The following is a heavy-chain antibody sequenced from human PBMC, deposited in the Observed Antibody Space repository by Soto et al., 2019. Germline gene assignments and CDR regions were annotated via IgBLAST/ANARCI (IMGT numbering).Heavy chain of an antibody. CDR2: IYHSGNT. J-gene: IGHJ3*01. D-gene: IGHD2-15*01. CDR3: ASNVAADDAFDV. CDR1: GGSISSGGYS. V-gene: IGHV4-30-2*01. Sequence: PSETLSLTCAVAGGSISSGGYSWTWIRQPPGKGLEWIGYIYHSGNTYYNPSLKSRVTISGDRSKNQFTLNLSSVTAADTAVYYCASNVAADDAFDVWDQGTMVTVSS.